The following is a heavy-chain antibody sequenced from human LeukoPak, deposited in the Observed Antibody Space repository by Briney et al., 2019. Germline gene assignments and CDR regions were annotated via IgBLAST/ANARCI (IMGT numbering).Heavy chain of an antibody. CDR1: GFTFSSYG. D-gene: IGHD4-17*01. J-gene: IGHJ4*02. Sequence: GGSLRLSCAASGFTFSSYGMHWVRQAPGKGLEWVAVISYDGSNKYYVDTVKGRFTISRDNSQNTLYLQMNSLRVEDTAVYYCAREPQTFYGDYDLEYWGQGTLVTVSS. CDR3: AREPQTFYGDYDLEY. CDR2: ISYDGSNK. V-gene: IGHV3-30*03.